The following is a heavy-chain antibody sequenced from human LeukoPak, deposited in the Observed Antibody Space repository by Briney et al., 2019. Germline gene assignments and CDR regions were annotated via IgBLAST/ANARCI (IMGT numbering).Heavy chain of an antibody. CDR3: AGGIAVADDPHYYYYYGMDV. CDR1: GGSFSGYY. D-gene: IGHD6-19*01. J-gene: IGHJ6*02. CDR2: INHSGST. Sequence: SETLSLTCAVYGGSFSGYYWSWIRQPPGKGLEWIGEINHSGSTNYNPSPKSRVTISVDTSKNQFSLKLSSVTAADTAVYYCAGGIAVADDPHYYYYYGMDVWGQGTTVTVSS. V-gene: IGHV4-34*01.